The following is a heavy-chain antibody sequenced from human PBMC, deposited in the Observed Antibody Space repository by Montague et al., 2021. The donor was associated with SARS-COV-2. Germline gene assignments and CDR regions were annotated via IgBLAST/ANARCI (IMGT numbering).Heavy chain of an antibody. V-gene: IGHV4-39*01. CDR3: VTPGMTAVAGQFDY. Sequence: SETLSLTCIVSGGSISSTNFYWGWIRQSPGKGLEWIGNIYDADTTYYNPSLKSRVAISLDTPNNQFSLEITSVIVADTAMYYCVTPGMTAVAGQFDYWGPGILVTVSS. CDR1: GGSISSTNFY. J-gene: IGHJ4*02. D-gene: IGHD6-19*01. CDR2: IYDADTT.